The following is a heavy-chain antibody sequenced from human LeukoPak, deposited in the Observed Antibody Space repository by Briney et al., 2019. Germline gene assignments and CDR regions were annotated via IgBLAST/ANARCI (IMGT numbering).Heavy chain of an antibody. CDR1: GFSFSIYW. CDR2: IESNGGDK. CDR3: ARDGGYYHDY. Sequence: GGSLRLSCAASGFSFSIYWMSWIRQTPGKGLEYVANIESNGGDKYYVDSVKGRFTISRDNAKNSLYLQMNSLRAEDTAVYYCARDGGYYHDYWGQGTLVTVSS. J-gene: IGHJ4*02. V-gene: IGHV3-7*03. D-gene: IGHD5-12*01.